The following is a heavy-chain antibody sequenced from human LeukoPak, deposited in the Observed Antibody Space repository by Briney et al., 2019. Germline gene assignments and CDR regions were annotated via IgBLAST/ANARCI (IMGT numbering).Heavy chain of an antibody. CDR1: GYTLTELS. J-gene: IGHJ4*02. CDR3: ATDRPGITIFGVVTHYFDY. V-gene: IGHV1-24*01. Sequence: ASVKVSCKVSGYTLTELSMHWVRQAPGKGLEWMGGFDPEDGETIYAQKFQGRVTMTEDTSTDTAYMELSSLRSEDTAVYYCATDRPGITIFGVVTHYFDYWGQGTQVTVSS. D-gene: IGHD3-3*01. CDR2: FDPEDGET.